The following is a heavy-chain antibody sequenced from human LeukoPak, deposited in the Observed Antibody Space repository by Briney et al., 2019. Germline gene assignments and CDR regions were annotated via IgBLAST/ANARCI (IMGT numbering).Heavy chain of an antibody. CDR3: ASSGWYEGLDY. CDR2: IGTLGDT. D-gene: IGHD6-19*01. CDR1: GYTFSTYD. J-gene: IGHJ4*02. V-gene: IGHV3-13*01. Sequence: PGGSLRLSCAGSGYTFSTYDIHWVRQSTGKGLEWVSAIGTLGDTYYSDSVKGRFTISRENAKNSVYLQMNTLRAGDTAVYYCASSGWYEGLDYWGQGTLVTVSS.